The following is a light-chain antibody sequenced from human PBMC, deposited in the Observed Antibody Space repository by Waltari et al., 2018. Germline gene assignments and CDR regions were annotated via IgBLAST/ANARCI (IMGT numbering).Light chain of an antibody. V-gene: IGLV1-51*02. CDR3: GTWDSSLSGAV. J-gene: IGLJ7*01. Sequence: QSVLTQPPSVSAAPGQRVTISCSGGHSNIGHNYVSWYRQFPGTAPKLLIYEDSGRPSGVPGRFSGAKSGTSATLDITGLQAGDEADYYCGTWDSSLSGAVFGGGTHLTVL. CDR1: HSNIGHNY. CDR2: EDS.